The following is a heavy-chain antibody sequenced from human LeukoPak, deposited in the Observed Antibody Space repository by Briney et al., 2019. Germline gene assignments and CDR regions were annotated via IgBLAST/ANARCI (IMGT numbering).Heavy chain of an antibody. CDR2: IYSSGST. J-gene: IGHJ4*02. D-gene: IGHD1-26*01. Sequence: SETLSLTCTVSGASISGSGYYWGWIRQPPGKDLEWIGSIYSSGSTYYNASLQSRVTISVETSKNQISLRLNSVTAADTAMYYCAKSGGYGLIDYWGQGTLVTVSS. V-gene: IGHV4-39*01. CDR3: AKSGGYGLIDY. CDR1: GASISGSGYY.